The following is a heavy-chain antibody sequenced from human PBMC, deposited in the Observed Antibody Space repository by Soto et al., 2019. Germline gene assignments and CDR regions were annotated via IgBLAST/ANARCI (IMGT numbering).Heavy chain of an antibody. D-gene: IGHD5-18*01. CDR1: GFTFSDYY. CDR2: ITSSGSTT. Sequence: GGSLRLSCAASGFTFSDYYMSWIRQAPGKGLEWVSSITSSGSTTYYTDSVKGRFTISRDNAKNSLYLQMNSLRAEDTAVYYCARERYSYGPYYFDYWGQGALVTVSS. V-gene: IGHV3-11*01. J-gene: IGHJ4*02. CDR3: ARERYSYGPYYFDY.